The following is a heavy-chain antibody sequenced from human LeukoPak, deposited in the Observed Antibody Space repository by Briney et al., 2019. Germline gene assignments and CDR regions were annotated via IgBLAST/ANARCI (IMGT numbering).Heavy chain of an antibody. V-gene: IGHV1-18*01. D-gene: IGHD2-15*01. Sequence: ASVKVSCKASGYAFTSYGISWVRQAPGQGLEWMGWISAYNGSTNYAPKLQGRVTMTTDTSTSTAYMELRSLRSDDTAVYYCAREDCSGGSCYSLSLTPVFHVFDIWGQGTMVTVSS. CDR3: AREDCSGGSCYSLSLTPVFHVFDI. J-gene: IGHJ3*02. CDR2: ISAYNGST. CDR1: GYAFTSYG.